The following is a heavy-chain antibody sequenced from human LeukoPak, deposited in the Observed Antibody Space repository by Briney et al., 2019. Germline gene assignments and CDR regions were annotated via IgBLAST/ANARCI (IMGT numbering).Heavy chain of an antibody. Sequence: RASETLSLSCTVSGGSISSYYWRWIRQPAGKGLEWIGRIYTSGSTNYNPSLKSRVTMSVDTSKNQFSLKLSSVTAADTAVYHCARMVPYNWFDPWGQGTLVTVSS. V-gene: IGHV4-4*07. CDR1: GGSISSYY. J-gene: IGHJ5*02. CDR2: IYTSGST. D-gene: IGHD3-10*01. CDR3: ARMVPYNWFDP.